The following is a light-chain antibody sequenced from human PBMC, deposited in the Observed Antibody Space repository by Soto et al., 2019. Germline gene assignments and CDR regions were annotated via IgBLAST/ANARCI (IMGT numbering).Light chain of an antibody. Sequence: DTQMTQTPSSVSASVGDRVTISCRASQGISNWLAWYQQKPGKAPRLLIYAASTLQSGVPSRFSGTGSGTDFTLTISSLQSEDFATYYCQQANSFPLITFGQGTRLEIK. CDR1: QGISNW. V-gene: IGKV1-12*01. CDR3: QQANSFPLIT. J-gene: IGKJ5*01. CDR2: AAS.